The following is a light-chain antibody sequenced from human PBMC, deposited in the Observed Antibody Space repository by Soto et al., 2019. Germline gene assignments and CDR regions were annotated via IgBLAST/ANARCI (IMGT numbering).Light chain of an antibody. CDR1: QSFNSDY. J-gene: IGKJ4*01. CDR2: GAS. V-gene: IGKV3-20*01. Sequence: EIVLTQSPGTLSLSPGERATLSCRASQSFNSDYLAWYQQKPGQAPRLLIYGASRRATGIPDRFSGSGSGTDFSLTISRLEPEDFAVYYCQQYVNSPLTFGGGTKVEIK. CDR3: QQYVNSPLT.